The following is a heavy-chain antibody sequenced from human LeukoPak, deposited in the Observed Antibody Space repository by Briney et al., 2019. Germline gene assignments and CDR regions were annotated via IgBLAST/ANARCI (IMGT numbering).Heavy chain of an antibody. Sequence: SVKVSCKASGGTFSSYAISWVRQAPGQGLEWMGRIIPILGIANYAQKFQGRVTITADKSTSTAYMELSSLRSEDTAVYYCARVPPTYYYDSSGFVFGYWGQGTLVTVSS. CDR1: GGTFSSYA. CDR3: ARVPPTYYYDSSGFVFGY. J-gene: IGHJ4*02. CDR2: IIPILGIA. D-gene: IGHD3-22*01. V-gene: IGHV1-69*04.